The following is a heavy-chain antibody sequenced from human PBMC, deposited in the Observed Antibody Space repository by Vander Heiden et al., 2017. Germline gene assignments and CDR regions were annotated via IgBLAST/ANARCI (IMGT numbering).Heavy chain of an antibody. CDR3: SVAVAGTGGDY. Sequence: EVQLVESGGGLVQPGRSLRLSCAASGFTFDDSALHWVRQAPGKGLEWVSVKGRFTISRDNAKNSLYLQMNSLRAEDTALYYCSVAVAGTGGDYWGQGTLVTVSS. J-gene: IGHJ4*02. D-gene: IGHD6-19*01. CDR1: GFTFDDSA. V-gene: IGHV3-9*01.